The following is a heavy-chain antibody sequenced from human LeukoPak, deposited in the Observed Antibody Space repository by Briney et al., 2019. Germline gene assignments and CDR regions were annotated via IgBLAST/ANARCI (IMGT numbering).Heavy chain of an antibody. CDR3: ARDLYGSGSYYNAYYYYYMDV. V-gene: IGHV4-34*01. Sequence: KPSETLSLTCAVYGGSFSGYYWSWIRQPPGKGLEWIGEINHSGSTNYNPSLKSRVTISVDTSKNQFSLKLSSVTAADTAVYYCARDLYGSGSYYNAYYYYYMDVWGKGTTVTVSS. D-gene: IGHD3-10*01. J-gene: IGHJ6*03. CDR1: GGSFSGYY. CDR2: INHSGST.